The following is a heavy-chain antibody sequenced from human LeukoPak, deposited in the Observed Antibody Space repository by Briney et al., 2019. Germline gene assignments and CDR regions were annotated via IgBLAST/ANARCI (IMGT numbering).Heavy chain of an antibody. Sequence: GGSLRLSCAASGFTVSRDYMSWVRQAPGKGLEWVSVIYGGDTTYYADSVRGRFTISRDTSKNTLYLQMNSPRADDTAVYYCARAIQFGGYFDYWGQGTLVTVSS. CDR2: IYGGDTT. J-gene: IGHJ4*02. V-gene: IGHV3-53*01. CDR3: ARAIQFGGYFDY. CDR1: GFTVSRDY. D-gene: IGHD2-15*01.